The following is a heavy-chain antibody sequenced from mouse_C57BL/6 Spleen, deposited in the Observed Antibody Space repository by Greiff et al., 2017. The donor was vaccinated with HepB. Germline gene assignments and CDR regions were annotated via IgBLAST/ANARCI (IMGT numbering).Heavy chain of an antibody. CDR2: IDPETGGT. J-gene: IGHJ4*01. CDR3: TRYYYGSSPYAMDD. Sequence: QVQLQQSGAELVRPGASVPLSCKASGYTFTDYVMHWVKQTPVHGLAWIGAIDPETGGTAYNQKFNGKAILTADKSSSTAYMELRSLTSADSAVYYCTRYYYGSSPYAMDDWGQGTSVTVAA. D-gene: IGHD1-1*01. CDR1: GYTFTDYV. V-gene: IGHV1-15*01.